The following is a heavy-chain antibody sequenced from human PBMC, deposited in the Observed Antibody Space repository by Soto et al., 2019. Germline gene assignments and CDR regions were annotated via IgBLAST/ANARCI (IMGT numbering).Heavy chain of an antibody. CDR1: GFSLSNARMG. CDR2: IFSNDEK. D-gene: IGHD6-6*01. J-gene: IGHJ5*02. V-gene: IGHV2-26*01. Sequence: SGPTLVNPTETLTLTCTVSGFSLSNARMGVSWIRQPPGKALEWLAHIFSNDEKSYSTSLKSRLTISKDTSKSQVVLTMTNMDPVDTATYYCARIPYSSSSLNWFDPWGQGTLVTVSS. CDR3: ARIPYSSSSLNWFDP.